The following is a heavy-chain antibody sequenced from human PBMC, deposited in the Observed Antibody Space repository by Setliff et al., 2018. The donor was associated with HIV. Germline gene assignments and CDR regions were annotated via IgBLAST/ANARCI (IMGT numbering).Heavy chain of an antibody. CDR2: VIPMFGIT. CDR1: GYTFTGNY. J-gene: IGHJ4*02. D-gene: IGHD6-13*01. CDR3: ARADSSNWYHVDY. V-gene: IGHV1-69*05. Sequence: SVKVSCKASGYTFTGNYIHWVQQAPGRRLEWLGGVIPMFGITNDGQKFQGRVTITTDESTSTAYMELSSLRSEDTAVYYCARADSSNWYHVDYWGQGTLVTVSS.